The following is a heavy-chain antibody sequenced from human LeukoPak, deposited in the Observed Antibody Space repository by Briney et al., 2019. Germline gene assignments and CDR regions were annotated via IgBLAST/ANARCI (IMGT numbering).Heavy chain of an antibody. Sequence: RGSLRLSCAASGFSFSSYAMSWVRQAPGTGLEWVSAISGSGGSTYYADSVKGRFTISRDNSKNTLYLQMDSLRAEDTAVYYCARSRPATGTSRHPFDIWGQGTVVTVSS. J-gene: IGHJ3*02. CDR3: ARSRPATGTSRHPFDI. D-gene: IGHD1-1*01. CDR1: GFSFSSYA. V-gene: IGHV3-23*01. CDR2: ISGSGGST.